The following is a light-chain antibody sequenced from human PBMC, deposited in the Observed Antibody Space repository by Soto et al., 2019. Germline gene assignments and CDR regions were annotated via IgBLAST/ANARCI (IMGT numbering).Light chain of an antibody. CDR1: QSVSNNY. J-gene: IGKJ5*01. Sequence: ESVLTQSPGTLSLSPGERATLSCRASQSVSNNYLAWYQQKSGQAPRLLIYGAFSRANGIPVRFSGSASGTDFTLIISRLEPEDVAVYYCQQYGSLPKTFGQGTDWRL. V-gene: IGKV3-20*01. CDR3: QQYGSLPKT. CDR2: GAF.